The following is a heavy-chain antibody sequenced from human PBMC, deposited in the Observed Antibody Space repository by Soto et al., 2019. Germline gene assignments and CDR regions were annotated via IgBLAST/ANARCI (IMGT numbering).Heavy chain of an antibody. V-gene: IGHV3-74*01. CDR1: GFTFSSYW. Sequence: GGSLRLSCAASGFTFSSYWMHWVRQAPGKGLVWVSRINSDGSSTSYADSVKGRFTISRDNAKNTLYLQMNSLRAEDTAVYYCARVRLYYDFWSGYWRDYYYYYMDVWGKGTKVTVSS. CDR2: INSDGSST. J-gene: IGHJ6*03. D-gene: IGHD3-3*01. CDR3: ARVRLYYDFWSGYWRDYYYYYMDV.